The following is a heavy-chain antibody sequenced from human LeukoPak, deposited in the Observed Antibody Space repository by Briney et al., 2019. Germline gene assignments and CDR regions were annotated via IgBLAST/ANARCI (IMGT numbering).Heavy chain of an antibody. V-gene: IGHV5-51*01. CDR1: GYSFTSYY. Sequence: GESLKISCKGSGYSFTSYYIGWVRQMPGKGLEWMGIIYPGDSDTTYSPSFQGQVTISADKSISTAYLQWSSLKASDTAIYYCASHYYDRSDAFDIWGQGTMVIVSS. CDR2: IYPGDSDT. D-gene: IGHD3-22*01. CDR3: ASHYYDRSDAFDI. J-gene: IGHJ3*02.